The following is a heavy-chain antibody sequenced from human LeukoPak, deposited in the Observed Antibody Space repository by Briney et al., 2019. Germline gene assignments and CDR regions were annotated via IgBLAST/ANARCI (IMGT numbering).Heavy chain of an antibody. V-gene: IGHV3-7*01. Sequence: GGSLRLPCAVSGFTFSSYWMSWVRQTPGKGLEWVANINQDGSEEYYVDSVKGRFTISRDNAKNSLYLQMNNLRAEDTAVYYCARGKSVYYYDNSGYFDSWGQGTLVTVSS. CDR3: ARGKSVYYYDNSGYFDS. CDR1: GFTFSSYW. J-gene: IGHJ4*02. D-gene: IGHD3-22*01. CDR2: INQDGSEE.